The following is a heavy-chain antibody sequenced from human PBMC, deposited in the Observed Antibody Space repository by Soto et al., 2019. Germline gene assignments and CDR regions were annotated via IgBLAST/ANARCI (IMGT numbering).Heavy chain of an antibody. V-gene: IGHV3-23*01. CDR3: AKAYCSSTSCFRPVPQDYFDY. Sequence: PGGSLRLSCAASGFTFSSYAMSWVRQAPGKGLEWVSAISGSGGSTYYADSVKGRFTISRDNSKNTLYLQMNSLRAEDTAVYYCAKAYCSSTSCFRPVPQDYFDYWGQGTLVTVSS. CDR1: GFTFSSYA. CDR2: ISGSGGST. D-gene: IGHD2-2*01. J-gene: IGHJ4*02.